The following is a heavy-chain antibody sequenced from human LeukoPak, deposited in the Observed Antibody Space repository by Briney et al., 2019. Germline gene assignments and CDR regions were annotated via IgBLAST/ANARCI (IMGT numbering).Heavy chain of an antibody. CDR2: INHSGST. J-gene: IGHJ4*02. D-gene: IGHD4-17*01. V-gene: IGHV4-34*01. CDR3: ARTTVTKFDAFDY. CDR1: GGSFSGYY. Sequence: PSETLSLTCAVYGGSFSGYYWSWIRQPPGKGLEWSWEINHSGSTNYNPSLKSRVTISVDTSKKQFSLKLSSVTAADTAVYYCARTTVTKFDAFDYWGQGTLVTVSS.